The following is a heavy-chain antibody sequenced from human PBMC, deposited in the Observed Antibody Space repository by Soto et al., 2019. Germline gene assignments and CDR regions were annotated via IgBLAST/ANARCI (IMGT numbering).Heavy chain of an antibody. J-gene: IGHJ4*02. CDR1: GYTFTSYY. D-gene: IGHD2-2*01. CDR2: INPSGGST. CDR3: ARDEVPAAMDVESGNVDY. Sequence: ASVKVSCKASGYTFTSYYMHWVRQAPGQGLEWMGIINPSGGSTSYAQKFQGRVTMTRDTSTSTVYMELSSRRSEDTAVYYCARDEVPAAMDVESGNVDYGGQGTLVSVSS. V-gene: IGHV1-46*01.